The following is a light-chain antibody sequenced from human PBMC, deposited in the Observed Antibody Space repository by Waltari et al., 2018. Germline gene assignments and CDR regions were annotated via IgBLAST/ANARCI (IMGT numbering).Light chain of an antibody. CDR1: QSISSY. CDR2: AAS. J-gene: IGKJ1*01. Sequence: DIQMTQSPPSLSASVVYRVTITCRASQSISSYLYWYQQKPGKAPKRLIYAASSLQSAVPSRFSGSGSGTDYTLTSSSLQPEDVATDYCQQVYSKGTFGQGTKVEIK. CDR3: QQVYSKGT. V-gene: IGKV1-39*01.